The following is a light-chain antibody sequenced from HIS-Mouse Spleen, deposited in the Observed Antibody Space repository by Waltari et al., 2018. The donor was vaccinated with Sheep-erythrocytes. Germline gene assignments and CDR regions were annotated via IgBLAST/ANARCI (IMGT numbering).Light chain of an antibody. Sequence: SYELTQPPSVSVSPGQTASIPCSGDNLGEKYACRYQQQPGQSPVLFIYQDSKRPSGIPERFSGSNSGNTATLTISGTQAMDEADYYCQAWDSSTAWVFGGGTKLTVL. CDR2: QDS. CDR1: NLGEKY. J-gene: IGLJ3*02. V-gene: IGLV3-1*01. CDR3: QAWDSSTAWV.